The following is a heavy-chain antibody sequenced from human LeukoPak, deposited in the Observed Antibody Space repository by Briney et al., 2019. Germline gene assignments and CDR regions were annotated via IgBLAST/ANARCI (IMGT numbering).Heavy chain of an antibody. CDR3: ARLRRDGYNYNQEIDY. V-gene: IGHV5-51*01. CDR2: IYPGDSDT. Sequence: PGESLKISCKGSGYSFTSYWIGWVRQMPGKGLEWMGIIYPGDSDTRYSPSFQGQVTISADKSIGTAYLQWSSLKASDTAMYYCARLRRDGYNYNQEIDYWGQGTLVTVSS. J-gene: IGHJ4*02. CDR1: GYSFTSYW. D-gene: IGHD5-24*01.